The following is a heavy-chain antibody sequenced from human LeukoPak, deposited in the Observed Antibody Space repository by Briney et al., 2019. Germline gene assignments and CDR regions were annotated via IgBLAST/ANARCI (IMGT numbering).Heavy chain of an antibody. CDR1: GGSISSSSYY. D-gene: IGHD3-22*01. J-gene: IGHJ4*02. V-gene: IGHV4-39*07. CDR2: IYYSGST. CDR3: ASYSSGYYYYFDY. Sequence: SETLSLTCTVSGGSISSSSYYWGWIRQPPGKGLEWIGSIYYSGSTYYNPSLKSRVTISVDTSKNQFSLKLSSVTATDTAVYYCASYSSGYYYYFDYWGQGTLVTVSS.